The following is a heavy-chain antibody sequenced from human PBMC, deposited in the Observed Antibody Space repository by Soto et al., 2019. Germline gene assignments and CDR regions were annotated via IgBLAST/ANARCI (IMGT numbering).Heavy chain of an antibody. CDR2: IYHSGST. V-gene: IGHV4-4*02. D-gene: IGHD2-15*01. Sequence: SETLSLTCAVSGGSISSSNWWSWVRQPPGKGLEWIGEIYHSGSTNYNPSLKSRVTISVDKSKNQFSLKLSSVTAEDTAVYYCAKEGANIVVVVAVPNWFDPWGQGTLVTVSS. J-gene: IGHJ5*02. CDR1: GGSISSSNW. CDR3: AKEGANIVVVVAVPNWFDP.